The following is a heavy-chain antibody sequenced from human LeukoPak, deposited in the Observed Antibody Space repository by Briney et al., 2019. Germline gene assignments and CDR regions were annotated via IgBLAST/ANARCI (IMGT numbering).Heavy chain of an antibody. Sequence: GGSLRLSRAASGFTFINAWMAWVRQAPGKGLEWVGRIKAKAHGGTIEYAAPVKGRFTISRDDSKNTLYLQMNSLKTEDTAVYYCTTDGVGVEGATYDNWGQGTLVSVSS. D-gene: IGHD1-26*01. V-gene: IGHV3-15*01. CDR2: IKAKAHGGTI. J-gene: IGHJ4*02. CDR1: GFTFINAW. CDR3: TTDGVGVEGATYDN.